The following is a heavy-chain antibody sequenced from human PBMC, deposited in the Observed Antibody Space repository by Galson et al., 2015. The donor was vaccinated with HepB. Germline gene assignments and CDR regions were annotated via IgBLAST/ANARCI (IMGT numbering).Heavy chain of an antibody. Sequence: SLRLSCAASGFTFSSYSMNWVRQAPGKGLEWVSYISSSSSTIYYADSVKGRFTISRDNAKNSLYLQMNSLRAEDTAVYYCARYIAAAGNETFDYWGQGTLVTVSS. J-gene: IGHJ4*02. CDR1: GFTFSSYS. D-gene: IGHD6-13*01. CDR2: ISSSSSTI. CDR3: ARYIAAAGNETFDY. V-gene: IGHV3-48*01.